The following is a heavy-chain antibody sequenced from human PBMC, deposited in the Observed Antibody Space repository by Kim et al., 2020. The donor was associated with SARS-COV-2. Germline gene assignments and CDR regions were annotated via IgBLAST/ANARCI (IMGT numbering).Heavy chain of an antibody. J-gene: IGHJ4*02. D-gene: IGHD3-10*01. CDR1: GFTFDDYA. CDR2: ISWNSGSI. CDR3: AKSAEGESRPETYGELLCPFDY. V-gene: IGHV3-9*01. Sequence: GGSLRLSCAASGFTFDDYAMHWVRQAPGKGLEWVSGISWNSGSIDYADSVKGRFTISRDNAKNSLYLQMNSLRAEDTALYYCAKSAEGESRPETYGELLCPFDYWGQGTLVTVSS.